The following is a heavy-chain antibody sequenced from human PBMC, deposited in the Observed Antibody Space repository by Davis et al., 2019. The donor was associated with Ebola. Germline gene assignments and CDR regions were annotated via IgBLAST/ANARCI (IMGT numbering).Heavy chain of an antibody. V-gene: IGHV3-23*01. Sequence: PGGSLRLSCAASGFTFSSSAMSWGRQAPGKGLEWVSSIGGGGGSIYYADSVKGRFTISRDNSKNTLYLQMNSLRAEDTAVYYCAKRDGSAEDYWGQGTLGTVSS. J-gene: IGHJ4*02. CDR3: AKRDGSAEDY. D-gene: IGHD1-26*01. CDR1: GFTFSSSA. CDR2: IGGGGGSI.